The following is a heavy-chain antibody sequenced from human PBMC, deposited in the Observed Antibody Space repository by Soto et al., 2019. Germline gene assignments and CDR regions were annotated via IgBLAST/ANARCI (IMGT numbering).Heavy chain of an antibody. CDR2: IAYDGGNK. CDR3: ARDQMRYDFWSPCPLNV. V-gene: IGHV3-30*04. CDR1: GFTFSCYA. D-gene: IGHD3-3*01. Sequence: GGSLRLSCAASGFTFSCYAINWARQAPGKGLEWVAVIAYDGGNKYYADSVKGPFTISRDNSKDTLYLQINSLRAEDTAVYYCARDQMRYDFWSPCPLNVWGQGTTVTAP. J-gene: IGHJ6*02.